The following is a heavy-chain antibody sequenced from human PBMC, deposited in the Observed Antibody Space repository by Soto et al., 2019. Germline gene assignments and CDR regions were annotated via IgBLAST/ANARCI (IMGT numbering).Heavy chain of an antibody. CDR2: IIPVFGTA. J-gene: IGHJ5*01. V-gene: IGHV1-69*01. CDR3: ARDRWGRYSFES. D-gene: IGHD3-16*01. Sequence: QVQLVQSGAEVKKPGASVKVSCKASGGVFRNSAINWVRQAPGQGLEWMGGIIPVFGTADYPQKFQGRVTITADESTTTAYMELTSLTTEDTAVYFLARDRWGRYSFESWGPGTLVTV. CDR1: GGVFRNSA.